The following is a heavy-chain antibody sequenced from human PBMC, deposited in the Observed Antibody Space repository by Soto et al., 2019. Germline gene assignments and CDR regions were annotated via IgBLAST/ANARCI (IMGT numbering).Heavy chain of an antibody. CDR3: ASRESSAAAGLK. J-gene: IGHJ4*02. CDR2: IYYSGST. Sequence: PLETLSLTCTVSGGSISSGGYYWSWIRQHPGKGLEWIGYIYYSGSTYYNPSLKSRVTISVDTSKNQFSLKLSSVAAADTAVYYCASRESSAAAGLKWGQGTLVTVSS. V-gene: IGHV4-31*03. D-gene: IGHD6-13*01. CDR1: GGSISSGGYY.